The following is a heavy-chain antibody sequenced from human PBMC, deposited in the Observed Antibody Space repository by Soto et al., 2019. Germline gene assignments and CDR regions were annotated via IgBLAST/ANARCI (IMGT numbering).Heavy chain of an antibody. D-gene: IGHD3-16*01. J-gene: IGHJ4*02. V-gene: IGHV4-61*01. CDR3: ARIRVREDYFDY. Sequence: SETLSLTCTVSGGSFKSGSYSWSWIRQPPGKGLEWIGYVYHTGRTSYNPSLKSRVSISMDTSKNQFSLNLDSVTAADTATYYCARIRVREDYFDYWGQGTLVTVSS. CDR2: VYHTGRT. CDR1: GGSFKSGSYS.